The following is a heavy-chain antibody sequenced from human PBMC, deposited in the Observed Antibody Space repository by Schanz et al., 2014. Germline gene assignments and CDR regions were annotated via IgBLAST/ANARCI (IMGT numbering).Heavy chain of an antibody. CDR1: GFTFSDYW. D-gene: IGHD3-16*02. V-gene: IGHV3-64*01. J-gene: IGHJ4*02. CDR2: ISSKGDMT. CDR3: ARDNRYYLFDY. Sequence: EVQLVESGGGLVQPGGSLRLSCTASGFTFSDYWMSWVRQAPGKGLEYVSSISSKGDMTFYGNSVKGRFTISRDNSKNTLYLQLGSLSAEDTAVYFCARDNRYYLFDYWGQGALVTVSS.